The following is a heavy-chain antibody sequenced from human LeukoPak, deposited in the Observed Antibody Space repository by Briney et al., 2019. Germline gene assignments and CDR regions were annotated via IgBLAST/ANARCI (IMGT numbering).Heavy chain of an antibody. V-gene: IGHV3-30*03. Sequence: GRSLRLSCAASGFTFSSYGMHWVRQAPGKGLEWVAVISYDGSNKYYADSVKGRFTISRDNSKNTLYLQMNSLRAEDTAVYYCARDLSPDIWGQGTMVTVSS. J-gene: IGHJ3*02. CDR2: ISYDGSNK. CDR1: GFTFSSYG. CDR3: ARDLSPDI.